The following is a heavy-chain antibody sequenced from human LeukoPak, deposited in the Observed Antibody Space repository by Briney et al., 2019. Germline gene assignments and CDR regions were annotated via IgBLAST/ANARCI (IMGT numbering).Heavy chain of an antibody. CDR2: SSGGGGST. J-gene: IGHJ4*02. D-gene: IGHD6-6*01. CDR1: GFSFSSYA. V-gene: IGHV3-23*01. CDR3: AKDLSSSSSVSDYFDS. Sequence: GGSLRLACAASGFSFSSYAMSWVRQTPGKGLEWFSGSSGGGGSTYYADSVKGRSTISRDNSKNTLYLQMNSLRAEDTAIYYCAKDLSSSSSVSDYFDSWGQGTLVTVSS.